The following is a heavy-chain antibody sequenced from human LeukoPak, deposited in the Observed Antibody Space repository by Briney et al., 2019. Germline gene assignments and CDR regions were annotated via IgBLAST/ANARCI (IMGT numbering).Heavy chain of an antibody. Sequence: SETLSLTCTVSGGSISSGSYYWGWIRQPPGKGLEWIGTIYYSGSTYYNPSLKSRVTISADTSNNQFSLKLTSVTAADTAVYYCARHRHSHHYDYWGQGTLVTVSS. CDR2: IYYSGST. D-gene: IGHD5-18*01. J-gene: IGHJ4*02. CDR1: GGSISSGSYY. CDR3: ARHRHSHHYDY. V-gene: IGHV4-39*01.